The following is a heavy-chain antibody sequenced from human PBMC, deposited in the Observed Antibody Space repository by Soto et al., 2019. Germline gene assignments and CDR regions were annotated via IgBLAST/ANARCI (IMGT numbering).Heavy chain of an antibody. D-gene: IGHD2-2*01. V-gene: IGHV1-8*01. CDR3: ARHGVSYSAYFSIPSCRFHHYYMDF. J-gene: IGHJ6*03. CDR1: GYTFTSYD. CDR2: MNPSSGTA. Sequence: GASVKVSCKASGYTFTSYDINWVRQASGQGLEWMGWMNPSSGTAGSARRFQGRVTMTRDTSINTAYMELSSLTSEDTAVYYCARHGVSYSAYFSIPSCRFHHYYMDFWAKGTSVTGS.